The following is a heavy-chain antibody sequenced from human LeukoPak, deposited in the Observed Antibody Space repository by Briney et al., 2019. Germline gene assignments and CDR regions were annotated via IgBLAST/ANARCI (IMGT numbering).Heavy chain of an antibody. CDR2: ISGSGGST. CDR3: AKDACSSTSCYKSDY. CDR1: GFKFDDYG. V-gene: IGHV3-23*01. D-gene: IGHD2-2*02. J-gene: IGHJ4*02. Sequence: GGSLSLSCAASGFKFDDYGMSWVRQVPGKGLEWVSAISGSGGSTYYADSVKGRFTISRDNSKNTLYLQMNSLRAEDTAVYYCAKDACSSTSCYKSDYWGQGTLVTVSS.